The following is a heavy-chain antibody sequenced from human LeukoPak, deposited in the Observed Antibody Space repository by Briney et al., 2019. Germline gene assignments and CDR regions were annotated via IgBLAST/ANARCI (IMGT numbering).Heavy chain of an antibody. CDR3: TTVGSGVVGAATYGNY. CDR2: IKSKTDGGTK. V-gene: IGHV3-15*01. CDR1: GFTFSSAW. J-gene: IGHJ4*02. Sequence: PGGSLRLSCAASGFTFSSAWMSWVRQAPGKGLEWVARIKSKTDGGTKDYAAPVKGRCIIMRDDSKNTLYLQINSLKTEETAVYYCTTVGSGVVGAATYGNYWGQGTLVTVSS. D-gene: IGHD2-15*01.